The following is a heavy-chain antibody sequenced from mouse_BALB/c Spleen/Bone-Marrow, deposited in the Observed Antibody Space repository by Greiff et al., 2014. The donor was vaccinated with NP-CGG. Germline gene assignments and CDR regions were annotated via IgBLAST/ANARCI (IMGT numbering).Heavy chain of an antibody. J-gene: IGHJ2*01. CDR2: IDPENGNT. V-gene: IGHV14-1*02. Sequence: EVKLVESGAELVRPGALVKLSCKASGFNIKNYYIHWVRQRPEQGLEWIGLIDPENGNTIFDRKFQGKASMTADTSSNTAYLQLSSLTSEDAAVYYCTNFGPFDYWGPGTTLTVSS. CDR3: TNFGPFDY. CDR1: GFNIKNYY.